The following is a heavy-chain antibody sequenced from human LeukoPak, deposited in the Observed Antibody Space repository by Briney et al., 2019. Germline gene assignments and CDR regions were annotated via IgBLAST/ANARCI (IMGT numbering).Heavy chain of an antibody. CDR2: IYSGGST. D-gene: IGHD3-22*01. J-gene: IGHJ4*02. CDR1: ELAFKNVW. CDR3: ARIYYDSSGYHGHFDY. Sequence: GGSLRLSCGASELAFKNVWMSWVRQAPGKGLEWVSVIYSGGSTYYADSVKGRFTISRDNSKNTLYLQMNSLRAEDTAVYYCARIYYDSSGYHGHFDYWGQGTLVTVSS. V-gene: IGHV3-53*01.